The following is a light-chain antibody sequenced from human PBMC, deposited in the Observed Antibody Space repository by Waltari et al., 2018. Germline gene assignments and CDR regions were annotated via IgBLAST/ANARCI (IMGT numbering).Light chain of an antibody. V-gene: IGKV1-33*01. CDR3: QRYDNLPIGA. J-gene: IGKJ3*01. CDR2: DAS. CDR1: QDITNY. Sequence: DIQLTPSPSSLSASVGGRVTTTCLARQDITNYLNWYQQKPGKAPKLLIHDASNVETGVPSRFSVRQSETVFTYSISSLQPEDVATYYCQRYDNLPIGAFGPGTKVDIK.